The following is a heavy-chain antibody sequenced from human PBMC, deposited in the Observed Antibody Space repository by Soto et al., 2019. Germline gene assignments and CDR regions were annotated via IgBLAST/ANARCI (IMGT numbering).Heavy chain of an antibody. J-gene: IGHJ2*01. CDR2: IIPIFGTA. CDR1: GGTFSSYA. Sequence: SVKVSCKASGGTFSSYAISWVRQAPGQGLEWMGGIIPIFGTADYAQKFQGRVTITADESTSTAYMELSSLRSEDTAVYYCARAVSDYGGSSTLFYWYFDLWGRGTLVTVSS. CDR3: ARAVSDYGGSSTLFYWYFDL. V-gene: IGHV1-69*13. D-gene: IGHD4-17*01.